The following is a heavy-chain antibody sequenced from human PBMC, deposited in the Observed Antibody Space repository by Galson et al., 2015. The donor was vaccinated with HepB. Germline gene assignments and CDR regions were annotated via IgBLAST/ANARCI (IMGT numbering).Heavy chain of an antibody. D-gene: IGHD6-13*01. CDR2: ISSSSSYI. V-gene: IGHV3-21*01. Sequence: SLRLSCAASGFTFSSYSMNWVRQAPGKGLEWVSSISSSSSYIYYADSVKGRFTISRDNAKNSLYLQMNSLRAEDTAVYYCAKDSIAAAGRHDHGMDVWGQGTTVTVSS. CDR1: GFTFSSYS. J-gene: IGHJ6*02. CDR3: AKDSIAAAGRHDHGMDV.